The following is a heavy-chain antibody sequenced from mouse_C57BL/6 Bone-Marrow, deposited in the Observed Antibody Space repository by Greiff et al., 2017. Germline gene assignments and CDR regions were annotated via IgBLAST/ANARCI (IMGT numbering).Heavy chain of an antibody. CDR1: GFNIKDDY. J-gene: IGHJ3*01. V-gene: IGHV14-4*01. CDR2: IDPENGDT. D-gene: IGHD1-1*01. Sequence: VQLQQSGAELVRPGASVKLSCTASGFNIKDDYMHWVKQRPEQGLEWIGWIDPENGDTEYASKFQGKATITADTSSNTAYLQLSSLTSEDTAVYYCTTSGSGYWGQGTLVTVSA. CDR3: TTSGSGY.